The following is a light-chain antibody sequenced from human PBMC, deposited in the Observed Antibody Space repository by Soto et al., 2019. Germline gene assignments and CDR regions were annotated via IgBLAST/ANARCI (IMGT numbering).Light chain of an antibody. CDR2: AAS. J-gene: IGKJ3*01. CDR1: QGISSY. CDR3: QQYYSYPLT. Sequence: AIRMTQSPSSFSSSTGDRVTITCRASQGISSYLAWYQQKPGKAAKLLIYAASTLQSGVPSRFSGSGSGTDCTLTISCLQSEDFATYYFQQYYSYPLTFGPGTKVDIK. V-gene: IGKV1-8*01.